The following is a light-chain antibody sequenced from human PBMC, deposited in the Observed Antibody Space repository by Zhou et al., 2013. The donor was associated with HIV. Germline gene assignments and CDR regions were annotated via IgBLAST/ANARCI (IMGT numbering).Light chain of an antibody. CDR2: AAS. J-gene: IGKJ4*01. Sequence: DTQLTQSPSFLSASVGDRVTIHCRASQVINSYLAWYQQKPGKAPKLLMYAASTLQSGVPSRFSGSGSGTEFTLTISSLQPEDFATYYCQQLKGYPLTFGGGTKVEIK. CDR1: QVINSY. V-gene: IGKV1-9*01. CDR3: QQLKGYPLT.